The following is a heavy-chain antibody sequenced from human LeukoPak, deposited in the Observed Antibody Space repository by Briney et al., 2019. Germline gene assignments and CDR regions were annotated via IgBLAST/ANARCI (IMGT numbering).Heavy chain of an antibody. CDR3: AIWSYDFDY. D-gene: IGHD1-26*01. J-gene: IGHJ4*02. V-gene: IGHV3-9*01. CDR1: GFTFDDYA. Sequence: QSGGSLRLSCAASGFTFDDYAMRWVRQAPGKGLEWVSGISWNSGSIGYADSVKGRFTISRDNAKNSLYLQMNSLRAEDTALYYCAIWSYDFDYWGQGTLVTVSS. CDR2: ISWNSGSI.